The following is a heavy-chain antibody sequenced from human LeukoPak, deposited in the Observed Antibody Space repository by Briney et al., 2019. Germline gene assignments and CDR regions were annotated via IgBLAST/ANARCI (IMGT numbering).Heavy chain of an antibody. CDR3: ARDPQP. J-gene: IGHJ5*02. CDR1: GGSISSGSYY. V-gene: IGHV4-61*02. Sequence: SETLSLTCTVSGGSISSGSYYWSWIRQPAGKGLEWIGRIYTSGSTNYNPSLKSRVTISVDTSKNQFSLKLSSVTAADTAVYYCARDPQPRGQGTLVTVSS. CDR2: IYTSGST.